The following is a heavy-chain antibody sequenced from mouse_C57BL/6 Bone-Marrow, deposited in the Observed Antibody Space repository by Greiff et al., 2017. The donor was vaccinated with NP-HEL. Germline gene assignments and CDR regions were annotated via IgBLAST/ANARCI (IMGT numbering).Heavy chain of an antibody. J-gene: IGHJ1*03. V-gene: IGHV2-2*01. CDR1: GFALTSSG. Sequence: VQLQQSGPGLVQPSQSLSITCTVSGFALTSSGVHWVRQSPGKGLEWLGVIWSGGSTDYNAGFISRLSISKDNSKSQVFFKMNSLQADDTAIYYCARNSHYYGSSYWYFDVWGTGTTVTVSS. CDR3: ARNSHYYGSSYWYFDV. D-gene: IGHD1-1*01. CDR2: IWSGGST.